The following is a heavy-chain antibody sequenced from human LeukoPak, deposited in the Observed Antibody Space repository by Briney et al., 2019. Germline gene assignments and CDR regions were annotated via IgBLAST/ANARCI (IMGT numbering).Heavy chain of an antibody. CDR3: ARQEATIYFDY. CDR2: IYYSGST. Sequence: SETLSLTCTVSGVSIGSSSYYWGWIRQPPGKGLEWIGSIYYSGSTYYNPSLKSRVTISVDTSKNQFSLKLSSVTAADTAVYYCARQEATIYFDYWGQGTLVTVSS. V-gene: IGHV4-39*01. D-gene: IGHD5-24*01. J-gene: IGHJ4*02. CDR1: GVSIGSSSYY.